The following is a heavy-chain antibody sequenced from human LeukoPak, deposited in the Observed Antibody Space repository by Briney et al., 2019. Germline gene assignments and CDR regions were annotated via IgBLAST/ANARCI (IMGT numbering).Heavy chain of an antibody. CDR2: INHSGST. J-gene: IGHJ4*02. CDR1: GGSFSGYY. D-gene: IGHD2-2*02. V-gene: IGHV4-34*01. CDR3: ASHDCSSTSCYIGY. Sequence: SETLSLTCAVYGGSFSGYYWSWLRQPPGKGLEWIGEINHSGSTNYNPSLKSRVTISVDTSKNQFSLKLSSVTAADTAVYYCASHDCSSTSCYIGYWGQGTLVTVSS.